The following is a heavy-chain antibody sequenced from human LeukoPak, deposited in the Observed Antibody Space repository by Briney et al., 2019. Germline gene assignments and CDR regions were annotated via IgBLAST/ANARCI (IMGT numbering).Heavy chain of an antibody. CDR1: GYTFTGYY. Sequence: WASVKVSCKASGYTFTGYYMHWVRQAPGQGLEWMGWINPNSGGTNYAQKFQGRVTMTRDTSISTAYMELSRLRSDDTAVYYCAREIRDGYIYFDYWGQGTLVTVSS. CDR3: AREIRDGYIYFDY. CDR2: INPNSGGT. D-gene: IGHD5-24*01. V-gene: IGHV1-2*02. J-gene: IGHJ4*02.